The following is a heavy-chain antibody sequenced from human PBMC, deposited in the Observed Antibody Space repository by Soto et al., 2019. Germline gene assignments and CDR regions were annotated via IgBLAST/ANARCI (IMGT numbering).Heavy chain of an antibody. D-gene: IGHD3-3*01. CDR1: GYSFISYW. CDR3: VRRDDFHYYYGLDV. Sequence: PGESLKISCKGSGYSFISYWIAWVRQMPGKGLEWMGIIYPRDSDTRYSPSFQGQVTFSADKSISTAYLQWSTLKASDTAIYYCVRRDDFHYYYGLDVWGQGTTVTVSS. J-gene: IGHJ6*02. V-gene: IGHV5-51*01. CDR2: IYPRDSDT.